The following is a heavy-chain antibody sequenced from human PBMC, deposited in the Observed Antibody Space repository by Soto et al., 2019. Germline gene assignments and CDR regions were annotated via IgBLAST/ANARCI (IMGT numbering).Heavy chain of an antibody. CDR1: GFTFSRYA. Sequence: PGGSLRLSCAASGFTFSRYAMHWVRQAPGKGLEWVAVISYDGSNKYYADSVKGRFTISRDNSKNTLYLQMNSLRAEDTAVYYCAREFSGYEHFYYYYGMDVWGQGTTVTVSS. D-gene: IGHD5-12*01. CDR3: AREFSGYEHFYYYYGMDV. V-gene: IGHV3-30-3*01. CDR2: ISYDGSNK. J-gene: IGHJ6*02.